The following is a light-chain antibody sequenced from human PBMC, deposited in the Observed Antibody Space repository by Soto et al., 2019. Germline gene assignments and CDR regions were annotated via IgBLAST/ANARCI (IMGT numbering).Light chain of an antibody. J-gene: IGKJ5*01. CDR1: QSVSIH. Sequence: ETVMTPSPGTLSVSPGERATLSFRSSQSVSIHLAWYQQKPGQAPRLLIYDTSTRATGIPARFSGSGSGTEFTLTISSLQSEDFAVYYCQQRSNWPPEAFGQGTRLEIK. V-gene: IGKV3-15*01. CDR2: DTS. CDR3: QQRSNWPPEA.